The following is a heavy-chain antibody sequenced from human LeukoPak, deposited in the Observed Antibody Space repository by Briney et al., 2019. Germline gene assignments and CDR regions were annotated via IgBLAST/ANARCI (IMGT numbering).Heavy chain of an antibody. CDR2: IYHSGST. J-gene: IGHJ4*02. Sequence: PSETLSLTCAVSGYSISSGYYWGWIRQPPGKGLEWIGSIYHSGSTYYNPSLKSRVTISVDTSKNQFSLKLSSVTAADTAVYYCARDRQWLVDYWGQGTLVTVSS. CDR3: ARDRQWLVDY. CDR1: GYSISSGYY. D-gene: IGHD6-19*01. V-gene: IGHV4-38-2*02.